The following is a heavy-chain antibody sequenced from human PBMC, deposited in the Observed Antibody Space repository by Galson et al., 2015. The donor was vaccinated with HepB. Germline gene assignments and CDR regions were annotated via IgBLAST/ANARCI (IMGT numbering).Heavy chain of an antibody. D-gene: IGHD2-2*01. Sequence: SLRLSCAASGFTFSNAWMSWVRQAPGKGLEWVGRIKSKTDGGTTDYAAPVKGRFTISRDDSKNTLYLQMNSLKTEDTAVYYCTLQGGDCSSTSCYYRGSHFDPWGQGTLVTVSS. CDR3: TLQGGDCSSTSCYYRGSHFDP. J-gene: IGHJ5*02. CDR2: IKSKTDGGTT. V-gene: IGHV3-15*01. CDR1: GFTFSNAW.